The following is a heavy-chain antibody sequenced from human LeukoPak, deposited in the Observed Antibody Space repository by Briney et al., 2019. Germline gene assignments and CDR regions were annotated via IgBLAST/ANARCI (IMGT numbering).Heavy chain of an antibody. V-gene: IGHV3-7*01. D-gene: IGHD5-12*01. CDR2: IKHAGSEE. J-gene: IGHJ4*02. Sequence: GGSLRLSCTASGFTFSTYWMSWVRQAPGKGLEWVANIKHAGSEEYYVDSVKGRFTISRDNAKTSLYLQMNSLRAEDTAVYFCARIKQLRLPATFDYWGQGTLVTVSS. CDR3: ARIKQLRLPATFDY. CDR1: GFTFSTYW.